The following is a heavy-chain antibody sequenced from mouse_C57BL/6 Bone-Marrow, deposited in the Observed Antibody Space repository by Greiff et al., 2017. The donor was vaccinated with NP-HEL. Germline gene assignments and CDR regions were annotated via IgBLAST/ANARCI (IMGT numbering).Heavy chain of an antibody. CDR3: ARLYDWGFAY. Sequence: EVQLVESGGGLVQPGGSLKLSCAASGFTFSDYYMYWVRQTPEKRLEWVAYISNGGGSTYYPDTVKGRFTISRDNAKNTLYLQMSRLKSEDTAMYYCARLYDWGFAYWGQGTLVTVSA. CDR2: ISNGGGST. D-gene: IGHD4-1*01. V-gene: IGHV5-12*01. CDR1: GFTFSDYY. J-gene: IGHJ3*01.